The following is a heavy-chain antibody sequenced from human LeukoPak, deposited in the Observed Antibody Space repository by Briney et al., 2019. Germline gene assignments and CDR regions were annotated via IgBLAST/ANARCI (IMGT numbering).Heavy chain of an antibody. CDR1: GLTFSSYA. CDR2: ISGSGGST. CDR3: VKGIAGSRPPFDY. Sequence: GGSLRLSCEASGLTFSSYAMSWVRQAPGKGLEWVSGISGSGGSTYYADSVKGRFTISRDNSENTLYLQMNSLRAEDTAVHYCVKGIAGSRPPFDYWGQGTLVTVSS. V-gene: IGHV3-23*01. J-gene: IGHJ4*02.